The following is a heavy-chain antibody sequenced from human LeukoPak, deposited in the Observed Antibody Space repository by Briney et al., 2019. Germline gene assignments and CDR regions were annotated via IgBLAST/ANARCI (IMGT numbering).Heavy chain of an antibody. D-gene: IGHD6-13*01. Sequence: PGGSLRLSCAASGFTFSNYEMNWVRQAPGKGLEWLSYIDSSGTIYYADSVKGRFTTSRDNAKSSLYLQMNNLRDEDTAVYYCARGGSSCFDSWGQGTLVTVSS. J-gene: IGHJ4*02. V-gene: IGHV3-48*03. CDR3: ARGGSSCFDS. CDR1: GFTFSNYE. CDR2: IDSSGTI.